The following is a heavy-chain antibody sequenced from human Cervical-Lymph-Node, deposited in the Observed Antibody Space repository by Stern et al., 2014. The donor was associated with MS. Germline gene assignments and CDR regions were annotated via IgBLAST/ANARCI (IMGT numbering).Heavy chain of an antibody. J-gene: IGHJ4*02. CDR1: GFTVSSDY. D-gene: IGHD4-17*01. Sequence: EVQLVESGGGVIQPGGSLSLSCAASGFTVSSDYMTWVRQAPGQGLEWVSVISSGGSPYYADSVKSRYTISRDNSKNTLYPQMAGLRAEDAAVYYCAGDTASPARSDCWGQGTLVTVSS. V-gene: IGHV3-53*01. CDR3: AGDTASPARSDC. CDR2: ISSGGSP.